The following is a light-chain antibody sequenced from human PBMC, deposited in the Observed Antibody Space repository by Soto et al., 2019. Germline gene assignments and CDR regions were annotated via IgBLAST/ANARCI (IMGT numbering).Light chain of an antibody. CDR1: SSDIGSYNY. J-gene: IGLJ3*02. Sequence: QSVLTQPASVSGSPGQSITISCTGASSDIGSYNYVSWYQQHLGKAPKLIIYEVSNRPSGVSNRLSGSKSGNTASLTISGLQTEDEADYYCGSYTGTTTVFGGGTKLTVL. CDR3: GSYTGTTTV. CDR2: EVS. V-gene: IGLV2-14*01.